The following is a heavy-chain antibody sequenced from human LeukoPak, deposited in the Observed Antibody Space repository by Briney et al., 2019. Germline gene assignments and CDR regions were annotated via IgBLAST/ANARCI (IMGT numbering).Heavy chain of an antibody. CDR1: GFTFSNHA. Sequence: QPGGSLRLSCAASGFTFSNHAMSWVRQAPGKGLEWVSSISGSGHSTYYADSVKGRFTISRDNSKNTLYLQMNSLRAEDTAVYYCAKELSEQLWLTPSFDYWGQGTLVTVSS. J-gene: IGHJ4*02. V-gene: IGHV3-23*01. CDR3: AKELSEQLWLTPSFDY. D-gene: IGHD5-18*01. CDR2: ISGSGHST.